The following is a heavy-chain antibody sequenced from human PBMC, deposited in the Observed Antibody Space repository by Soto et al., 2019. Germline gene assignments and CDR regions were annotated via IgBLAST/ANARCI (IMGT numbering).Heavy chain of an antibody. J-gene: IGHJ5*02. Sequence: QVQLVESGGGVVQPGRSLRLSCAASGFTFSSYGMHWVRQAPGKGLEWVAVITYDGSNKYYADSVKGRFTISRDNSKHTLYLQMNSLRAEDTAVYYCAKEPSSGWYWAINWFDPVGQGTLVTDYS. CDR1: GFTFSSYG. CDR3: AKEPSSGWYWAINWFDP. D-gene: IGHD6-19*01. V-gene: IGHV3-30*18. CDR2: ITYDGSNK.